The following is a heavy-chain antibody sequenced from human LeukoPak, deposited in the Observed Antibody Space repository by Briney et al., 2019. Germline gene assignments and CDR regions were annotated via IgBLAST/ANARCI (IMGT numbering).Heavy chain of an antibody. V-gene: IGHV4-34*01. CDR2: INHSGST. J-gene: IGHJ5*02. CDR1: GGSFSGYY. D-gene: IGHD6-13*01. Sequence: SETLSLTCAVYGGSFSGYYWSWIRRPPGKGLEWIGEINHSGSTNYNPSLKSRVTISVDTSKNQFSLKLSSVTAADTAVYYCARSSEDTSIAAAGTGSFDPWGQGTLLTVSS. CDR3: ARSSEDTSIAAAGTGSFDP.